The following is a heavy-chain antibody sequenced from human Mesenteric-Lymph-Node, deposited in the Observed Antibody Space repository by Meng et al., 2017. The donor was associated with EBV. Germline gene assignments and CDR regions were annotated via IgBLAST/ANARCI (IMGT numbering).Heavy chain of an antibody. Sequence: QIKRWQSGDEVKKTGASVKVSCKASGYSFTSYGISWVRQAPGQGLEWMGWTSGYNGNTNYAQKFQGRVTMTTDTSTSTAYMELRSLRSDDTAVYYCARAFSNFDYFDYWGLGTLVTVSS. CDR2: TSGYNGNT. V-gene: IGHV1-18*01. J-gene: IGHJ4*02. CDR3: ARAFSNFDYFDY. CDR1: GYSFTSYG. D-gene: IGHD4-11*01.